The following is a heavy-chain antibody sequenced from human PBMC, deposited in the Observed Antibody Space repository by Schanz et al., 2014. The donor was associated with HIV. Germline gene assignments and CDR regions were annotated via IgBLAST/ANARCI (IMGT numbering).Heavy chain of an antibody. J-gene: IGHJ4*02. D-gene: IGHD3-22*01. Sequence: QVQLQQWGAGLLKPSETLSLTCAVYGGSFRGYYWTWIRQFPGMGLEWIGKVRHTGGTNYNPSLKSRVTMSVDTSKNQFSLKLPSVTAADTAVYYCARDNDPYYYDSRGYYDRLFDYWGQGTLVTVSS. V-gene: IGHV4-34*01. CDR1: GGSFRGYY. CDR2: VRHTGGT. CDR3: ARDNDPYYYDSRGYYDRLFDY.